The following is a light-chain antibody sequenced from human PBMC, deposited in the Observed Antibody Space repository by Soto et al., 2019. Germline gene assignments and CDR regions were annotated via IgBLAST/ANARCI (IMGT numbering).Light chain of an antibody. J-gene: IGKJ2*01. V-gene: IGKV3-15*01. CDR3: QQYHTWPPYT. CDR1: QSISSK. CDR2: EAS. Sequence: EIVMTQSPATLSVSPGERATLSCRASQSISSKLAWYQQKPGQAPRLLIYEASTRATGVPVRFSGSGSGTEFTLTISSLQSEDFAVYYCQQYHTWPPYTFGQGTNLEIK.